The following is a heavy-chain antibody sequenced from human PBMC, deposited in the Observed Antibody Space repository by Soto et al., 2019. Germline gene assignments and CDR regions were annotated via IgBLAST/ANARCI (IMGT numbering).Heavy chain of an antibody. CDR2: ISSTSIYT. Sequence: PGGSLRLSCAASGFTFSDYCMSWIRQAPGKGLEWVSYISSTSIYTNYADSVKGRFTISRDNAKNSLYLQMDSLTAEDTGVYYCARDGGEIIPAAIGGGYGMDVWGQGTTVTV. D-gene: IGHD2-2*01. J-gene: IGHJ6*02. V-gene: IGHV3-11*06. CDR1: GFTFSDYC. CDR3: ARDGGEIIPAAIGGGYGMDV.